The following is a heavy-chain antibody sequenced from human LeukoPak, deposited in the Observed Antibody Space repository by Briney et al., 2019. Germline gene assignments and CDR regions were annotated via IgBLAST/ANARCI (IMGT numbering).Heavy chain of an antibody. V-gene: IGHV3-23*01. CDR1: GFTFSSYA. J-gene: IGHJ6*03. CDR2: ISGSGGSA. CDR3: AKNYYDSSGYYYYYMDV. Sequence: GGSLRLSCAASGFTFSSYAMSWVRQAPGTGLEWVSAISGSGGSAYYADSVKGRFTISRDNSKNTLYLQMNSLRAEDTAVYYCAKNYYDSSGYYYYYMDVWGKGTTVTVSS. D-gene: IGHD3-22*01.